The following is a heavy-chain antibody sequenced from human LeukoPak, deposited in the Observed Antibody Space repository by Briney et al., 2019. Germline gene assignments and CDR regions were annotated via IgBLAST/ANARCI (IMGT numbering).Heavy chain of an antibody. CDR2: ITSDGGST. Sequence: WGPLRLSCAASGFTFRSYSMYWVRQAPKRGLEYVSAITSDGGSTYYANSVTGRFTISRDNSENTLFLQMGSLTAEDMAVYFCARSLGGYADYWGQGTLVTVSS. D-gene: IGHD3-16*01. V-gene: IGHV3-64*01. CDR3: ARSLGGYADY. J-gene: IGHJ4*02. CDR1: GFTFRSYS.